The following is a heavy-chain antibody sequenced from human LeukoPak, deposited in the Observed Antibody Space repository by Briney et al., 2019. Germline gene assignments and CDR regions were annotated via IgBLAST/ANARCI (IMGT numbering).Heavy chain of an antibody. CDR3: ARGRAAMVRRVYFDY. Sequence: SETLSLTCTVSGGSISSSSYYLGWIRPPPGTGLEWIGSIYYSGSTNYNPSLKSRVTISVDTSKNQFSLKLSSVTAADTAVYYCARGRAAMVRRVYFDYWGQGTLVTVSS. D-gene: IGHD5-18*01. V-gene: IGHV4-39*07. CDR1: GGSISSSSYY. J-gene: IGHJ4*02. CDR2: IYYSGST.